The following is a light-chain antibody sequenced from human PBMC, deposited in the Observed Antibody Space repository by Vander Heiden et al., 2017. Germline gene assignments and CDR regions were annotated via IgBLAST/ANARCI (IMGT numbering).Light chain of an antibody. V-gene: IGKV3-11*01. CDR3: QQRSIWPPIT. CDR2: DAS. CDR1: QSVDTY. J-gene: IGKJ4*01. Sequence: EIVLTQSPATLSLSPGERATLSCRASQSVDTYLAWYQQQPGQAPRLLIYDASNRATGIPARFSGSGSGTDFTLTISSREPEDFGVYYCQQRSIWPPITFGGGTKVEIK.